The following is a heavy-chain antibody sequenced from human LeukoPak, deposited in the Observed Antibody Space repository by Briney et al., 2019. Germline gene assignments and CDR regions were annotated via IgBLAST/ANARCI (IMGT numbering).Heavy chain of an antibody. V-gene: IGHV4-4*02. Sequence: SGTLSLTCAVPGGSLSSSNWWSWVRQPPGKGLEWIGEIYHSGSTNYNPSLKSRVTISVDTSKNQFSLKLSSVTAADTAVYYCARVLTPGRSYYYGSGSYSISNWFDPWGQGTLVTVSS. J-gene: IGHJ5*02. CDR1: GGSLSSSNW. CDR2: IYHSGST. D-gene: IGHD3-10*01. CDR3: ARVLTPGRSYYYGSGSYSISNWFDP.